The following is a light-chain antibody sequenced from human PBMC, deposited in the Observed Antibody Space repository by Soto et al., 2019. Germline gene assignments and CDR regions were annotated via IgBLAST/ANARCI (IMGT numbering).Light chain of an antibody. CDR1: SSNIGAGYD. CDR3: QSYDSSLSGYV. Sequence: QSVLTQPPSVSGAPGQRVTISCTGSSSNIGAGYDVHWYQHFPGTAPKLLIYANGIRPSGVPDRISAYKSGTSASLAITGLQAEDEADYYCQSYDSSLSGYVFGTGTKVTVL. V-gene: IGLV1-40*01. CDR2: ANG. J-gene: IGLJ1*01.